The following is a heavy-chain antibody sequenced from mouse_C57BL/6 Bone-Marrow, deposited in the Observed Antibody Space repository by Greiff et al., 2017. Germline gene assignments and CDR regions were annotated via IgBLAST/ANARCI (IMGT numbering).Heavy chain of an antibody. V-gene: IGHV7-3*01. CDR1: GFTFTDYY. CDR2: IRNKANGYTT. D-gene: IGHD2-13*01. CDR3: ARYGGDGADY. Sequence: EVKVVESGGGLVQPGGSLSLSCAASGFTFTDYYMSWVRQPPGKALEWLGFIRNKANGYTTEYSASVKGRFTISRDNSQSILYLQMNALRAEDSATYYCARYGGDGADYGGQGTTLTVSS. J-gene: IGHJ2*01.